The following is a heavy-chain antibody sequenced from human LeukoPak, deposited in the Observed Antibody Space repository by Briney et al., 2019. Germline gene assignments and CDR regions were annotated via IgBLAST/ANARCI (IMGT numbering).Heavy chain of an antibody. J-gene: IGHJ4*02. CDR2: ISSNGGST. V-gene: IGHV3-64D*06. Sequence: GSLRLSCSASGFTFSSYAMHWVRQAPGKGLEYVSAISSNGGSTYYADSVKGRFTISRDNSKNTLYLQMSSLRAEDTAVYYCVKVNTAMAPEPYYFDYWGQGTRVTVSS. CDR3: VKVNTAMAPEPYYFDY. D-gene: IGHD5-18*01. CDR1: GFTFSSYA.